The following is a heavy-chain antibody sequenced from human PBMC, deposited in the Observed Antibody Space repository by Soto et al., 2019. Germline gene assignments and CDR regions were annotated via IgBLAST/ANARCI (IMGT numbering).Heavy chain of an antibody. CDR3: ARTVVIRGVIIREFDY. CDR2: IYYTGST. D-gene: IGHD3-10*01. Sequence: ASETLSLTCIVSGDSISSYYWSWIRHSPGKGLEWIGYIYYTGSTNYNPSLKSRVTISVDTSKNQFSLKLSSVTAADTAVYYCARTVVIRGVIIREFDYWGQGNLVTVSS. CDR1: GDSISSYY. V-gene: IGHV4-59*01. J-gene: IGHJ4*02.